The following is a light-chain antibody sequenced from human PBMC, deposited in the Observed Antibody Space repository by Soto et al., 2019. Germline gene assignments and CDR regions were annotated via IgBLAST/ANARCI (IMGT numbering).Light chain of an antibody. CDR3: QQSYSTPPWT. V-gene: IGKV1-39*01. CDR1: QSISSY. Sequence: DIQMTQSPSSLSASVGDRVTITCRASQSISSYLNWYQQKPGKAPKLLIYAASSLQSGVPSRFSGSGSGTDFTLTISSLQPEDFVTYYCQQSYSTPPWTFGRGTKVEIK. CDR2: AAS. J-gene: IGKJ1*01.